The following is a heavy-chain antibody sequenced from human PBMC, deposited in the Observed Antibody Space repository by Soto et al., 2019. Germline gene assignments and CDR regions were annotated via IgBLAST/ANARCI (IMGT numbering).Heavy chain of an antibody. CDR2: ISTSGSSK. D-gene: IGHD5-18*01. CDR1: GFTFSSYE. CDR3: ARVRDGYRGSFDS. V-gene: IGHV3-48*03. Sequence: GGSLRRSCAASGFTFSSYEMNWVRQAPGKGLEWISYISTSGSSKYYADSVKGRFTISRDNAKNSLYLQMNSLRAEDTAVYYCARVRDGYRGSFDSCGHATLVTVAS. J-gene: IGHJ4*01.